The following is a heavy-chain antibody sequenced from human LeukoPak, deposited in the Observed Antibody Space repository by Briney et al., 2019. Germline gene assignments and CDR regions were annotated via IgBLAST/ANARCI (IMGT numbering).Heavy chain of an antibody. J-gene: IGHJ4*02. Sequence: GGSLKLSCAASGFTFSGSAMHWVRQASGKGLEWVGRIRSKANSYATAYAASVKGRFTTSRDDSKNTAYLQMNSLKTEDTAVYYCTRHVDTAMVTDYWGQGTLVTVSS. CDR1: GFTFSGSA. CDR2: IRSKANSYAT. V-gene: IGHV3-73*01. D-gene: IGHD5-18*01. CDR3: TRHVDTAMVTDY.